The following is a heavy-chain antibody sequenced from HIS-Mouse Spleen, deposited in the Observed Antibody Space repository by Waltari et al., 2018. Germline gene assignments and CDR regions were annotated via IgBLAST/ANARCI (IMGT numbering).Heavy chain of an antibody. V-gene: IGHV3-7*01. CDR2: IKQHGSEK. CDR1: GFTFSSYW. CDR3: ARVGGQQLITDAFDI. Sequence: CAASGFTFSSYWMSWVRQAPGKGLEWVANIKQHGSEKHYVESVKGRFTISRDNAKNSLYLQMNSLRAEDTAVYYCARVGGQQLITDAFDIWGQGTMVTVSS. D-gene: IGHD6-13*01. J-gene: IGHJ3*02.